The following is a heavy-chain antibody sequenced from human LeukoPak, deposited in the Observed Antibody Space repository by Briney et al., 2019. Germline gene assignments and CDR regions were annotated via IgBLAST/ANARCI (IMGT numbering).Heavy chain of an antibody. CDR3: ARDTKKVPAAMYILDY. D-gene: IGHD2-2*01. V-gene: IGHV1-2*02. J-gene: IGHJ4*02. Sequence: ASVKVSCKASGYTFTGYYMHWVRQAPGQGLEWMGWINPNSGGTNYAQKFQGRVTMTSDTSISTAYMELSRLRSDDTAVYYCARDTKKVPAAMYILDYWGQGTLVTVSS. CDR1: GYTFTGYY. CDR2: INPNSGGT.